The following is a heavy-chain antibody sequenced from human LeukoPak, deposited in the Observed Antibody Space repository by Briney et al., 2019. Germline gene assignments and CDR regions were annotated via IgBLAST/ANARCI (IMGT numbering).Heavy chain of an antibody. D-gene: IGHD1-26*01. V-gene: IGHV3-21*01. CDR2: ISSSSSYI. CDR1: GFTFSSYS. J-gene: IGHJ4*02. CDR3: ARGAVGASVLFDY. Sequence: GRSLRLSCAASGFTFSSYSMNWVRQAPGKGLEWVSSISSSSSYIYYADSVKGRFTISRDNAKNSLYLQMNSLRAEDAAVYYCARGAVGASVLFDYWGQGTLVTVSS.